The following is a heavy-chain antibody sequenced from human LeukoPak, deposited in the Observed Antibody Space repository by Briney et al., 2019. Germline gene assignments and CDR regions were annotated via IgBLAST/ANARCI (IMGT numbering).Heavy chain of an antibody. CDR2: INSDGSGT. V-gene: IGHV3-74*01. D-gene: IGHD5-12*01. Sequence: GGSLRLSCAASGFTFSGYWMHWVRQAPGKGLVWVSRINSDGSGTRYADSVRGRFTISRDNSQNTLYLQMDSLRAEDTALYYCAKEYSGYDFDYWGQGTLVTVSS. CDR1: GFTFSGYW. CDR3: AKEYSGYDFDY. J-gene: IGHJ4*02.